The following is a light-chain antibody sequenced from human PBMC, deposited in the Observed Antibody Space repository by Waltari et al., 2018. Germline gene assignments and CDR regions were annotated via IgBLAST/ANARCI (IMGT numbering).Light chain of an antibody. CDR3: QQSYTTPWT. CDR1: QSITSF. Sequence: DIQMTQSPSSLSASVGDRVTITCRASQSITSFLNWYHQKPGKAPNLLIYAASSLPSGGPSRFSGSGSGTDFTLTISSLQPEDFATYYCQQSYTTPWTFGQGTKVEIK. CDR2: AAS. J-gene: IGKJ1*01. V-gene: IGKV1-39*01.